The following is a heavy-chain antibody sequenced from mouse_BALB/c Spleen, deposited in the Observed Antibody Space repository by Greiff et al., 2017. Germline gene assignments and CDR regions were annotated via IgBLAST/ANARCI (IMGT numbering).Heavy chain of an antibody. CDR3: AMGKMYYEHWYFDV. D-gene: IGHD2-4*01. CDR2: IDPSDSET. J-gene: IGHJ1*01. Sequence: VQLQQSGPQLVRPGASVKISCKASGYSFTSYWMHWVKQRPGQGLEWIGMIDPSDSETRLNQKFKDKATLTVDKSSSTAYMQLSSPTSEDSAVYYWAMGKMYYEHWYFDVWGAGTTVTVSS. V-gene: IGHV1-74*01. CDR1: GYSFTSYW.